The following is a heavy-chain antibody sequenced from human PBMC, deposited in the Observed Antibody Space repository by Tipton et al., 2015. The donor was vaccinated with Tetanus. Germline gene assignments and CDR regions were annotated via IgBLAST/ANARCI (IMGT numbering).Heavy chain of an antibody. J-gene: IGHJ6*02. D-gene: IGHD6-19*01. V-gene: IGHV3-30*18. CDR3: AKDRGRYGIAVAGVNYYYGMDV. Sequence: SLRLSCAASGFTFSSYGMHWVRQAPGKGLEWVAVISYDGSNKYYADSVKGRFTISRDNSKNTLYLQMNSLRAEDTAVYYCAKDRGRYGIAVAGVNYYYGMDVWGQGTPVPVSS. CDR2: ISYDGSNK. CDR1: GFTFSSYG.